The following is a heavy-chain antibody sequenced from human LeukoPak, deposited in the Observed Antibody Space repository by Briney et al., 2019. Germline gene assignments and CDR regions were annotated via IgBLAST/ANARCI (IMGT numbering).Heavy chain of an antibody. J-gene: IGHJ4*02. Sequence: SVKVSCKASGGTFSSYTISWVRQAPGQGLEWMGRIIPILGIANYAQKFQGRVTITADESTSTAYMELSSLRSEDTAVYYCARSLTRRYSSSSNLGYWGQGTLVTVSS. CDR3: ARSLTRRYSSSSNLGY. V-gene: IGHV1-69*02. CDR1: GGTFSSYT. D-gene: IGHD6-6*01. CDR2: IIPILGIA.